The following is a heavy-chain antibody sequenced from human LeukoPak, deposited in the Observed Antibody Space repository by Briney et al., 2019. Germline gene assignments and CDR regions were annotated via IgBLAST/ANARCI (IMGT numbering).Heavy chain of an antibody. Sequence: GGSLRLSCAASGFTFSSYAMHWVRQAPGKGLEWVSSISSSSSYIYYADSVKGRFTISRDNAKNSLYLQMNSLRAEDTAVYYCARDVLDYDILTGYYGRGMDVWGKGTTVTVSS. D-gene: IGHD3-9*01. CDR1: GFTFSSYA. CDR2: ISSSSSYI. CDR3: ARDVLDYDILTGYYGRGMDV. V-gene: IGHV3-21*01. J-gene: IGHJ6*04.